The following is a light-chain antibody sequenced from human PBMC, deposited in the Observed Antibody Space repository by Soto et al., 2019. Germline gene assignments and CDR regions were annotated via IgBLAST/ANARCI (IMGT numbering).Light chain of an antibody. Sequence: SYELTQPPSVSVAPGQTARITCGGNNIGGKSVHWYQQKPGQAPVLVVYDDSDRPSGIPERFSGPNSVNTATLTISRVAAGDEDDYYCQVWESGRGVFGTGTKVSGL. CDR3: QVWESGRGV. CDR1: NIGGKS. J-gene: IGLJ1*01. CDR2: DDS. V-gene: IGLV3-21*02.